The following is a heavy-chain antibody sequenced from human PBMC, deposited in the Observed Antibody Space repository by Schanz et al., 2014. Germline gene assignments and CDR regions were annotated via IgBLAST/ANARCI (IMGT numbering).Heavy chain of an antibody. V-gene: IGHV3-11*01. CDR3: ARQRSYFYAMDV. J-gene: IGHJ6*02. Sequence: VQLVESGGGLIQPGESLRLSCAVSGFTVSSNYMSWVRQAPGKGLEWVSYISSVGISKYYADPVKGRFTISRDSAKNSLYLQMNSLRAEDTAVYYCARQRSYFYAMDVWGQGTTVTVSS. CDR1: GFTVSSNY. CDR2: ISSVGISK.